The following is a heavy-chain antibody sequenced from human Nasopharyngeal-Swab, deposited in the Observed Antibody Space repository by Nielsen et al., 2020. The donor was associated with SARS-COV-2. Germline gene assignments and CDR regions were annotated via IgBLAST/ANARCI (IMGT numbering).Heavy chain of an antibody. D-gene: IGHD1-1*01. Sequence: GGSVRLSCTASGFTFSSYGMHWVRQAPGKGLEWVAVISYDGSNKYYADSVKGRFTISRDNSKNTLYLQMNSLRAEDTAVYYCAHNRIGYYYYRDVWGKGTTVTVSS. CDR3: AHNRIGYYYYRDV. J-gene: IGHJ6*03. CDR2: ISYDGSNK. V-gene: IGHV3-30*03. CDR1: GFTFSSYG.